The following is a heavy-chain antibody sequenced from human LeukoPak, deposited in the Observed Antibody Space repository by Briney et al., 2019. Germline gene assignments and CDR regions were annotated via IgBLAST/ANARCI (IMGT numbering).Heavy chain of an antibody. D-gene: IGHD6-19*01. CDR1: GYTFTSYY. V-gene: IGHV1-2*02. Sequence: ALVKVSCKASGYTFTSYYMHWVRQAPGQGLEWMGWINPNSGGTNYAQKLQGRVTMTTDTSTSTAYMELRSLRSDDTAVYYCARAKHSSGWYQGGWWFDPWGQGTLVTVSS. CDR2: INPNSGGT. J-gene: IGHJ5*02. CDR3: ARAKHSSGWYQGGWWFDP.